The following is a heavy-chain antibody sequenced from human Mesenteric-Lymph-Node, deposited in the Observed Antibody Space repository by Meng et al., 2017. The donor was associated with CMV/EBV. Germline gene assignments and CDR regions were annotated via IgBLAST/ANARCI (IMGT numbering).Heavy chain of an antibody. CDR3: ARLLLWFGELLGPFDY. V-gene: IGHV5-51*01. D-gene: IGHD3-10*01. Sequence: YSFTSYWFGWVRQMPGKGLEWMGIIYPGDSDTRYSPSFQGQVTISADKSISTAYLQWSSLKASDTAMYYCARLLLWFGELLGPFDYWGQGTLVTVSS. CDR1: YSFTSYW. CDR2: IYPGDSDT. J-gene: IGHJ4*02.